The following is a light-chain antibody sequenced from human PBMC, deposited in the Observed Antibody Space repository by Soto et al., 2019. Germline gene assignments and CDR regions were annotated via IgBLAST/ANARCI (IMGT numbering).Light chain of an antibody. CDR3: QQRRNWPT. Sequence: EIVLTQSPATLSLSPGERATLSCRASQSVSSYLAWYQQKPGQAPRLLIYDASNRATGIPARFSGSGSGTDFTLTISSLEPEDFSVYYCQQRRNWPTFGQGTRVELK. J-gene: IGKJ1*01. V-gene: IGKV3-11*01. CDR2: DAS. CDR1: QSVSSY.